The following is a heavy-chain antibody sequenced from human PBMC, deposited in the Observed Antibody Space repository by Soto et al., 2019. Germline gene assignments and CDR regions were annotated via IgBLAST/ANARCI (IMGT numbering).Heavy chain of an antibody. D-gene: IGHD3-22*01. Sequence: QVQLVQSGAEVEKPGSSVKVSCKASGGTFSSYAISWVRQAPGQGLEWMGGIIPIFGTANYAQKFQGRVTITADESTSTAYMELSSLRSEDTAVYYCARDRVHYYDSSGYYEGGDYWGQGTLVTVSS. V-gene: IGHV1-69*01. CDR2: IIPIFGTA. CDR1: GGTFSSYA. J-gene: IGHJ4*02. CDR3: ARDRVHYYDSSGYYEGGDY.